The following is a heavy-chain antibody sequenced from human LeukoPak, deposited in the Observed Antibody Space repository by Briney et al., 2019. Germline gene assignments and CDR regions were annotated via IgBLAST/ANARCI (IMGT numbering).Heavy chain of an antibody. CDR1: GLTFSSYA. J-gene: IGHJ6*02. CDR3: AKRTSDSSSWYNYYYYGMDV. Sequence: PGGSLRLSCAASGLTFSSYAMSWVRQAPGKGLEWVSAISGSGGSTYYADSVKGRFTISRDNSKNTLYLQMNSLRAEDTAVYYCAKRTSDSSSWYNYYYYGMDVWGQGTTVTVSS. CDR2: ISGSGGST. D-gene: IGHD6-13*01. V-gene: IGHV3-23*01.